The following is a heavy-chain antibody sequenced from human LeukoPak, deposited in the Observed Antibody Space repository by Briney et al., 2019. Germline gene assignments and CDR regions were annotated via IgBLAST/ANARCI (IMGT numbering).Heavy chain of an antibody. CDR1: GFTFSSSA. V-gene: IGHV3-23*01. CDR2: ISGSGSGGST. Sequence: GGSLRLSCAASGFTFSSSAMSWVRQAPGKGLEWVSSISGSGSGGSTYYADSVKGRFTISRDNSKNTLYLQMNSLRAEDTAVYYCAKVRGEATTAVDYWGQGTLVTVSS. J-gene: IGHJ4*02. CDR3: AKVRGEATTAVDY. D-gene: IGHD4-17*01.